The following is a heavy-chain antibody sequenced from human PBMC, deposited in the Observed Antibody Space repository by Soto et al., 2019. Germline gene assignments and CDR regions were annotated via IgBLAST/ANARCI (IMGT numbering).Heavy chain of an antibody. CDR1: GFTFDDYA. Sequence: GGSLRLSCAASGFTFDDYAMHWVRQAPGKGLEWVSGISWNSGSIGYADSVKGRFTISRDNAKNSLYLQMNSLRAEDTALYYCAKAPRVGGSSWHFDYWGQGTLVTVSS. D-gene: IGHD6-13*01. V-gene: IGHV3-9*01. CDR3: AKAPRVGGSSWHFDY. CDR2: ISWNSGSI. J-gene: IGHJ4*02.